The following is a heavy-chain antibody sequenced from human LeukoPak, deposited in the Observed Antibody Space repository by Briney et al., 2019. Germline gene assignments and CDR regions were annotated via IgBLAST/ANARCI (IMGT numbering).Heavy chain of an antibody. CDR3: ARAGLDHCSGGSCYFGWFDP. CDR1: GYILTSYG. Sequence: ASVKVSCKASGYILTSYGLSWVRQAPGQGLEWMGWISGYNGNINYAQKLQGRVTMTTDTSTSTAYMELRSLRSDDTAVYYCARAGLDHCSGGSCYFGWFDPWGQGTLVTVSS. V-gene: IGHV1-18*01. J-gene: IGHJ5*02. CDR2: ISGYNGNI. D-gene: IGHD2-15*01.